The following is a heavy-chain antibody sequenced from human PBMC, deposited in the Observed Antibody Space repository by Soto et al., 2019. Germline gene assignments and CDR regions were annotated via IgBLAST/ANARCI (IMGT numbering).Heavy chain of an antibody. CDR2: LYYMGST. Sequence: LTWIRQPPGKGLEWIGYLYYMGSTNYNPSLKSRVSMSLDTSKNQFSLKLTSVTAADTAIYYCARGGVLRFLWWLGSGMDVWCQGTTVTVSS. J-gene: IGHJ6*02. CDR3: ARGGVLRFLWWLGSGMDV. D-gene: IGHD3-3*01. V-gene: IGHV4-59*01.